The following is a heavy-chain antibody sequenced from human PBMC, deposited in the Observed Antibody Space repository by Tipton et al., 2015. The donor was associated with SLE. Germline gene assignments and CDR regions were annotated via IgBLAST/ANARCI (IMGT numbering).Heavy chain of an antibody. J-gene: IGHJ6*02. D-gene: IGHD5-12*01. CDR2: IYYSGTT. CDR3: AIGGDSGYDL. Sequence: PSLTCTVSGGSISSSSYYWGWIRQPPGKGLDWIGTIYYSGTTYYNPSLKSRVTISVDTSKIQFSLKLSSVTAADTAVYYCAIGGDSGYDLWGQGTTVIVSS. V-gene: IGHV4-39*07. CDR1: GGSISSSSYY.